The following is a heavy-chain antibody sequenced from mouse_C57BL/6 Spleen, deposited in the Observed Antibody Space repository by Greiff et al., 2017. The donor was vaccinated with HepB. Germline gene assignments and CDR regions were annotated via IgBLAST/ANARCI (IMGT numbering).Heavy chain of an antibody. J-gene: IGHJ4*01. V-gene: IGHV1-62-2*01. CDR3: ARHEGGVVATDAMDY. CDR2: FYPGSGSI. Sequence: VQRVESGAELVKPGASVKLSCKASGYTFTEYTIHWVKQRSGQGLEWIGWFYPGSGSIKYNEKFKDKATLTADKSSSTVYMELSRLTSEDSAVYFCARHEGGVVATDAMDYWGQGTSVTVSS. D-gene: IGHD1-1*01. CDR1: GYTFTEYT.